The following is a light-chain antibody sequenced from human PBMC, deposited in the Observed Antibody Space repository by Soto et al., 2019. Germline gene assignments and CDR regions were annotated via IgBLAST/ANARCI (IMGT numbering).Light chain of an antibody. CDR1: QSVSSN. J-gene: IGKJ4*01. V-gene: IGKV3-20*01. Sequence: EIVMPQSPATLSVSPGERATLSCGASQSVSSNLAWYQQRPGQAPSLLIYGASSRATGIPDRFSGSGSGTDFTLTISRLEPEDFAVYYCHQYGSSPLTFGGGTKVDIK. CDR2: GAS. CDR3: HQYGSSPLT.